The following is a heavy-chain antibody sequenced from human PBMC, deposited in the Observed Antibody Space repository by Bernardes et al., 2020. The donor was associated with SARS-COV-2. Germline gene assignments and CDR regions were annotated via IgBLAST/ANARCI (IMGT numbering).Heavy chain of an antibody. Sequence: GGSLRLSCAASGFAFSSYAMHWVRQAPGLEWVAVISYDGSNKYYADSVKGRFTISRDNSKNTLYLQMNSLRAEDTALYYCARTDYYDTSTYPSWGQGTLVTVSS. CDR2: ISYDGSNK. CDR1: GFAFSSYA. CDR3: ARTDYYDTSTYPS. J-gene: IGHJ4*02. D-gene: IGHD3-22*01. V-gene: IGHV3-30-3*01.